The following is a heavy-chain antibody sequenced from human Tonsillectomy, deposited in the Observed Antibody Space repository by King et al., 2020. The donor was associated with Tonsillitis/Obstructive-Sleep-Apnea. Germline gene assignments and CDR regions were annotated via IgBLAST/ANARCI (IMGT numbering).Heavy chain of an antibody. V-gene: IGHV3-66*01. J-gene: IGHJ1*01. CDR2: SYSGGRT. CDR3: ARGGAVASKATN. D-gene: IGHD6-19*01. CDR1: GFTVSSNY. Sequence: VQLVESGGGLVQPGGSLRLSCAASGFTVSSNYMSWVRQAPGKGLEWVSVSYSGGRTYYADSVKGRFTISRDNSKNTLYLQMNSLRAEDTAVYYCARGGAVASKATNWGQGTLVTVSS.